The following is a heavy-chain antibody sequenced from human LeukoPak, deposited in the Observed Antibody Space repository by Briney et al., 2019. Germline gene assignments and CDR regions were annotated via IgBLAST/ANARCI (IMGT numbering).Heavy chain of an antibody. D-gene: IGHD3-10*01. J-gene: IGHJ4*02. Sequence: PGGSLRLSCTGSGFSFSDYAMSWFRQAPEKGLEWMANIEQNGNEKYHVDSVKGRFTISRDNANNLLYLQMTGLRVEDTAVYYCARYFGSGSPYREYYFDYWGQGTLVTVSS. CDR3: ARYFGSGSPYREYYFDY. V-gene: IGHV3-7*01. CDR2: IEQNGNEK. CDR1: GFSFSDYA.